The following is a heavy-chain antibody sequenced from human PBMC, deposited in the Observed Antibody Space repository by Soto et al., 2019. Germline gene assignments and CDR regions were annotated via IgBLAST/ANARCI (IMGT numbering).Heavy chain of an antibody. V-gene: IGHV1-69*02. Sequence: ASVKVSCKASGGIFSSYTISWVRQAPGQGLEWMGRIIPILGIANYAQKFQGRVMITADKSTSTAYMELSSLRSEDTAVYYCARGDPEGSGTKLDYWGQGTLVTVSS. D-gene: IGHD3-10*01. CDR1: GGIFSSYT. J-gene: IGHJ4*02. CDR3: ARGDPEGSGTKLDY. CDR2: IIPILGIA.